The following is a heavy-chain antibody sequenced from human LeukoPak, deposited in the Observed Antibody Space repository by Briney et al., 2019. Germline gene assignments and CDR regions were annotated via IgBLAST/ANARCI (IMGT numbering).Heavy chain of an antibody. V-gene: IGHV4-61*08. D-gene: IGHD4/OR15-4a*01. CDR1: GGSISSGGYY. CDR2: IYYSGST. Sequence: PSQTLSLTCTVSGGSISSGGYYWSWIRQPPGKGLEWIGYIYYSGSTNYNPSLKSRVTISVDTSKNQFSLKLSSVTAADTAVYYCARGGPPNYVNSNWFDPWGQGTLVTVSS. J-gene: IGHJ5*02. CDR3: ARGGPPNYVNSNWFDP.